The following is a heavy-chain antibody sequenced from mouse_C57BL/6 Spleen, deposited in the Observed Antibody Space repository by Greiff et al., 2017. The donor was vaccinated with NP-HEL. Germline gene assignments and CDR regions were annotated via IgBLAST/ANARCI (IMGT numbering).Heavy chain of an antibody. Sequence: VQLQQSGAELVKPGASVKLSCKASGYTFTEYTIHWVKQRSGQGLEWIGWFYPGSGSIKYNEKFKDKATLTADKSSSTVYMELSRLTSEDSAVYFCARHAKGVIYYGYYLDYWGQGTTLTVSS. D-gene: IGHD2-2*01. CDR3: ARHAKGVIYYGYYLDY. V-gene: IGHV1-62-2*01. CDR1: GYTFTEYT. J-gene: IGHJ2*01. CDR2: FYPGSGSI.